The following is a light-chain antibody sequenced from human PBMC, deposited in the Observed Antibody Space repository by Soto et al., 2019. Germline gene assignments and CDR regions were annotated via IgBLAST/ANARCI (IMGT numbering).Light chain of an antibody. Sequence: QSALTQPRSVSGSPGQSVTISCTGTSSDVGGYNYVSWYQQHPGKAPKLMIYDVSKRPSGVPDRFSGSKSGNTASLTMSGLQAEDEADYYCCSYAGSYIFAVFGGGTKLTVL. CDR1: SSDVGGYNY. V-gene: IGLV2-11*01. CDR2: DVS. CDR3: CSYAGSYIFAV. J-gene: IGLJ3*02.